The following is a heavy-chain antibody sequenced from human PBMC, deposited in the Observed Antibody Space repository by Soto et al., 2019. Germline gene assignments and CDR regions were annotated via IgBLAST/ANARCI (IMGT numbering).Heavy chain of an antibody. CDR1: GFTFSSYA. Sequence: EVQLLESGGGLVQPGGSLRLSCAASGFTFSSYAMSWVRQAPGKGLEWVSAISGSGGSTYYADSVKGRFTISRDNSRNTLYLQMNSLRAEDTAVYYCAKNGVVRGVTFLFDYWGQGTLVTVSS. CDR3: AKNGVVRGVTFLFDY. CDR2: ISGSGGST. J-gene: IGHJ4*02. V-gene: IGHV3-23*01. D-gene: IGHD3-10*01.